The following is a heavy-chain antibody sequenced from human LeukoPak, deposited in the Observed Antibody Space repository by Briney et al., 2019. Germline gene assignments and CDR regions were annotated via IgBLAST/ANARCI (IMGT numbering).Heavy chain of an antibody. CDR2: IYYSGST. J-gene: IGHJ4*02. Sequence: SETLSLTCTVSGGSISSSSYYWGWIRQPPGKGLEWIGSIYYSGSTYYNPSLKSRVTISVDTSKNQFSLKLSSVTAADTAVYYCATLNRKSYFDYWGQGTLVTVSS. CDR3: ATLNRKSYFDY. CDR1: GGSISSSSYY. V-gene: IGHV4-39*07. D-gene: IGHD3-16*02.